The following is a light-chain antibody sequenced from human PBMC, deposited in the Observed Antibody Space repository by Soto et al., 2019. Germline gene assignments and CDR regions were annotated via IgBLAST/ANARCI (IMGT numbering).Light chain of an antibody. CDR3: QQYGSSPIT. CDR1: QSVNSNN. Sequence: EIALTQSQGTLSLSPGARATLSCLASQSVNSNNLAWYQQKPGQAPRLLMYGTSNRASGMPDRFRGGGSGTDFTLTISRLEPEDFALYYCQQYGSSPITFGQGTRLEIK. J-gene: IGKJ5*01. CDR2: GTS. V-gene: IGKV3-20*01.